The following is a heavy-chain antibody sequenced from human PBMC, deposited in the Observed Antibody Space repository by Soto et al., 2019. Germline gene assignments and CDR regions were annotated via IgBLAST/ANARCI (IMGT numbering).Heavy chain of an antibody. Sequence: ESGGGVVQPGRSLRLSCAASGFTFSSYGMHWVRQAPGKGLEWVAVISYDGSNKYYADSVKGRFTISRDNSKNTLYLQMNSLRAEDTAVYYCAKDSSGYYGMDVWGQGTTVTVSS. V-gene: IGHV3-30*18. CDR1: GFTFSSYG. CDR3: AKDSSGYYGMDV. J-gene: IGHJ6*02. CDR2: ISYDGSNK. D-gene: IGHD6-25*01.